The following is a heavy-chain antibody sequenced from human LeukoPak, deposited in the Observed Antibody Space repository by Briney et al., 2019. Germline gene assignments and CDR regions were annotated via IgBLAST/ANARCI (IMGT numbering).Heavy chain of an antibody. CDR1: GGTFSSYA. CDR3: ARGFSFYSSSSFDY. J-gene: IGHJ4*02. CDR2: IIPIFGTA. D-gene: IGHD6-6*01. V-gene: IGHV1-69*05. Sequence: SVKVSCKASGGTFSSYAISWMRQAPGQGLEWMGGIIPIFGTANYAQKFQGRVTITTDESTSTAYMELSSLRSEDTAVYYCARGFSFYSSSSFDYWGQGTLVTVSS.